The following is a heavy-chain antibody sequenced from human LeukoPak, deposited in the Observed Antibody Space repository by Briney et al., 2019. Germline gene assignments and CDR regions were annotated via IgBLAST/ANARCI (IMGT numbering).Heavy chain of an antibody. D-gene: IGHD2-2*01. V-gene: IGHV1-2*06. J-gene: IGHJ4*02. CDR1: GGTFSSYA. CDR2: INPNSGGT. Sequence: ASVTVSCTASGGTFSSYAISWVRQAPGQGLEWMGRINPNSGGTNYAQKFQGRVTMTRDTSISTAYMELSRLRSDDTAVYYCARGGRVPAAQLFDYWGQGTLVTVSS. CDR3: ARGGRVPAAQLFDY.